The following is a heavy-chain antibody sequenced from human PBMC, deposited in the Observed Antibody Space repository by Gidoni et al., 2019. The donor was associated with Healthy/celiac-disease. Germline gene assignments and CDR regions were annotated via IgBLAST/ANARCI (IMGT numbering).Heavy chain of an antibody. CDR2: IYYSGST. J-gene: IGHJ3*02. V-gene: IGHV4-31*03. Sequence: QVQLQESGPGLVKPSQTLSLTCTVSGGSISSGGYYWIWIRQNPGKGLEWIEYIYYSGSTYYNPSLKSRVTISVDTSKNQFSLKLSSVTAADTAVYYCARVTDWYGHAFDIWGQGTMVTVSS. CDR3: ARVTDWYGHAFDI. D-gene: IGHD3-9*01. CDR1: GGSISSGGYY.